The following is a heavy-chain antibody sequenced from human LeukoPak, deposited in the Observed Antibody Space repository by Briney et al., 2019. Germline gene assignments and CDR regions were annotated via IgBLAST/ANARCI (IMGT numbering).Heavy chain of an antibody. Sequence: ASVKVSCKASVYTFTGYYMHWVRQAPGQGLEWMGWSNPNSGGTNYAQKFQGRVTMTRYTSISTAYMELSRLRSDDTAVYYCAKDYGSGGSRLYNWFDPWGQGTLVTVSS. V-gene: IGHV1-2*02. CDR2: SNPNSGGT. CDR3: AKDYGSGGSRLYNWFDP. CDR1: VYTFTGYY. J-gene: IGHJ5*02. D-gene: IGHD2-15*01.